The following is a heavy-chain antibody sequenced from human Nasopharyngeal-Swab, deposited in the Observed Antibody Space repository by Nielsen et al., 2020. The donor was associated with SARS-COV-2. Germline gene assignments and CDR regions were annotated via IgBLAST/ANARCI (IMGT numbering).Heavy chain of an antibody. D-gene: IGHD6-13*01. V-gene: IGHV1-2*06. J-gene: IGHJ4*02. CDR2: INPYSGDT. CDR3: VRDDGDVPGITGSGLPGGF. CDR1: GYFFTDYY. Sequence: ASVKVSCKASGYFFTDYYMHWVRQAPGQGLEWMGRINPYSGDTKYAQNFQGRVTVTRDTSINTVYVELSSLTSDDTAVYYCVRDDGDVPGITGSGLPGGFWGQGTLVTVSS.